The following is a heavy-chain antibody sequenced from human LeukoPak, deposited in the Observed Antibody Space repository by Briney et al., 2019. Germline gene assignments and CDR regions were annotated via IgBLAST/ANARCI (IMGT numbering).Heavy chain of an antibody. Sequence: GGSLRLSCAASGFTFSSYWMSWVRQAPGKGLEWVANIKQDGSEKYYVDSAKGRFTISRDNAKNSLYPQMNSLRAEDTAIYYCTRVGYIDEGIDYWGQGTLVTVSS. CDR2: IKQDGSEK. J-gene: IGHJ4*02. CDR3: TRVGYIDEGIDY. V-gene: IGHV3-7*04. CDR1: GFTFSSYW. D-gene: IGHD5-24*01.